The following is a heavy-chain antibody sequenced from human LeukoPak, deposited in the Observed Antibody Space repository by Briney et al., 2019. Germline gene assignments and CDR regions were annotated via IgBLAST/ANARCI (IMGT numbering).Heavy chain of an antibody. CDR2: ISHSGST. V-gene: IGHV4-34*01. CDR1: GGSFSGYC. Sequence: SETLSLTCAVYGGSFSGYCWSWIRQPPGKGLEWIGEISHSGSTNYNPSLKSRVTISVDTSKNQFSLKLSSVTAADTAVYYCATGAARKRNWFDPWGQGTLVTVSS. CDR3: ATGAARKRNWFDP. J-gene: IGHJ5*02. D-gene: IGHD6-6*01.